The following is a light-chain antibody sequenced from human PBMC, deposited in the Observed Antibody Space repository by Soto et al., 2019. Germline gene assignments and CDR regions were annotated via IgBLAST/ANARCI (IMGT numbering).Light chain of an antibody. J-gene: IGKJ1*01. CDR2: GAS. CDR1: QSVTIN. CDR3: QQYNNWPRT. V-gene: IGKV3-15*01. Sequence: EIVMTQSPATLSVSPGERATLSCRATQSVTINLAWYQQKPGQAPRLLIHGASTRATGIPARFSGSGSGTEFILTISSLQSEDFAVYYCQQYNNWPRTFGHGTKVEIK.